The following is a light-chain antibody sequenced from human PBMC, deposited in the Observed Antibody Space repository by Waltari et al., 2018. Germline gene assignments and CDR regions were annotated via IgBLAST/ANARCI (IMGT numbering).Light chain of an antibody. CDR2: GAS. CDR3: QQYHESPPIT. J-gene: IGKJ3*01. V-gene: IGKV3-15*01. CDR1: QSISSQ. Sequence: ELVMTQSPATLSVSPGERATLSCRASQSISSQLAWYQQKPGQAPRLLIYGASTRATGIPARFSGSGSGKEFTLTISSLQSEDFAVYCCQQYHESPPITFGPGTKVDIK.